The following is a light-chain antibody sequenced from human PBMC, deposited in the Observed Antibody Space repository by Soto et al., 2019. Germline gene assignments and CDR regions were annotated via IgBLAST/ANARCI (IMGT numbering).Light chain of an antibody. CDR1: SSDVGDYNY. CDR2: DVR. V-gene: IGLV2-11*01. CDR3: CSFAGSYTWV. J-gene: IGLJ1*01. Sequence: QSALTQPRSVSGSHGQTVTISCTGTSSDVGDYNYVSWYQQHPGKAPKLMIYDVRKRPSGVPDRFSGSKSDNTASLTISGLQTEDEADYYCCSFAGSYTWVFGTGTKLTVL.